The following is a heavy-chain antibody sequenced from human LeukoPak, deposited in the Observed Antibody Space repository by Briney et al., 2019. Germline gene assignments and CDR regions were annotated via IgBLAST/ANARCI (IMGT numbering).Heavy chain of an antibody. CDR2: ISGSGGST. D-gene: IGHD6-19*01. V-gene: IGHV3-23*01. Sequence: GSLRLSCAASGVTFSSSAFSWVRQAPGKGLEWVSAISGSGGSTYYADSVKGRFTISRDNSKNTLYLQMNSLRAEDTAVYYCAKVSSGWYPTGGAFDIWGQGTMVTVSS. J-gene: IGHJ3*02. CDR1: GVTFSSSA. CDR3: AKVSSGWYPTGGAFDI.